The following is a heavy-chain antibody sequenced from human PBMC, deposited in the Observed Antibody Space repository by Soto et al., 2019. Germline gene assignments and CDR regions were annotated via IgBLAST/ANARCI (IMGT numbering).Heavy chain of an antibody. J-gene: IGHJ4*02. Sequence: QVQLVQSGAEVKKPGASVKVSCEASGYTFTSYVIHWVRQAPGQRLEWMGWINAGNSNTKYSQKFQDRVTITRDTSASTAYMELSSLRSEDTAVYYCATLIVGIVDTDKNDYWGQGTLVTVSS. CDR2: INAGNSNT. D-gene: IGHD5-12*01. CDR3: ATLIVGIVDTDKNDY. V-gene: IGHV1-3*01. CDR1: GYTFTSYV.